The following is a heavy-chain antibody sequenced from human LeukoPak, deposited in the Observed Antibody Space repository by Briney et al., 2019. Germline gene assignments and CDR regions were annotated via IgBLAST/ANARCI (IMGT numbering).Heavy chain of an antibody. J-gene: IGHJ3*02. CDR3: TFRTVTTRGTHYAFPI. Sequence: PSETLSLTCTVSGGSISSSNWWSWVRQAPGKGLEWVGRIKSKTDGGTTDYVAPVKGRFTILRDDSKNTVYLQMNSLKNQHTAVYYCTFRTVTTRGTHYAFPIWGQGTIVTVSS. V-gene: IGHV3-15*01. CDR2: IKSKTDGGTT. D-gene: IGHD4-17*01. CDR1: GGSISSSNW.